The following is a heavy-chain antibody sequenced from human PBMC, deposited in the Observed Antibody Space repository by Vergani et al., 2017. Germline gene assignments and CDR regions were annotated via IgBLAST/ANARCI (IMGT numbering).Heavy chain of an antibody. D-gene: IGHD4-23*01. CDR2: IIPIFGTA. V-gene: IGHV1-69*01. Sequence: QVQLVESGGGVVQPGRSLRLSCAASGFTFSSYAISWVRQAPGQGLEWMGGIIPIFGTANYAQKFQGRVTITADESTSTAYMELSSLRSEDTAVYYCARGSTTPNYGGNRDAFDIWGQGTMVTVSS. CDR3: ARGSTTPNYGGNRDAFDI. CDR1: GFTFSSYA. J-gene: IGHJ3*02.